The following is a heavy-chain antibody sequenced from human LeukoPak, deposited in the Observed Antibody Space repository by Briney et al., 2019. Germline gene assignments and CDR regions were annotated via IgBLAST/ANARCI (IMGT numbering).Heavy chain of an antibody. CDR1: GFTFSSYA. CDR2: ISGSGGST. V-gene: IGHV3-23*01. J-gene: IGHJ4*02. D-gene: IGHD2-2*02. CDR3: ARVLCSSTSCYIWADYFDY. Sequence: GSLRLSCAASGFTFSSYAMSWVRQAPGKGLEWVSAISGSGGSTYYADSVKGRFTISRDNSKNTLYLQMNSLRAEDTAVYYCARVLCSSTSCYIWADYFDYWGQGTLVTVSS.